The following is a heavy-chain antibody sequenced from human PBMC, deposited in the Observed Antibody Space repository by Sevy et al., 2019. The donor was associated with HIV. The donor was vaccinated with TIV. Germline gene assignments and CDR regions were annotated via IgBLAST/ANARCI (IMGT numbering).Heavy chain of an antibody. D-gene: IGHD6-13*01. J-gene: IGHJ4*02. V-gene: IGHV3-21*01. CDR2: ISSSRSNI. CDR3: ERGSDIAAAGTEGDY. CDR1: GFTFSSYS. Sequence: GGSLRLSCAASGFTFSSYSMNWVRQAPGKGLEWVSSISSSRSNIYYADSVKGRFTISRDNAKNSLYLQINSLRAENTVVYYCERGSDIAAAGTEGDYWGQGTLVTVSS.